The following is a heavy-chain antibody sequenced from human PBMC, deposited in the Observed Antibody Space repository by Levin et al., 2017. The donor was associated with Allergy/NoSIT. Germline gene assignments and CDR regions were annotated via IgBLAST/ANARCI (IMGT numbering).Heavy chain of an antibody. CDR2: ISYDGNNK. V-gene: IGHV3-30*18. CDR3: AKETWPFYFDY. D-gene: IGHD3-16*01. J-gene: IGHJ4*02. Sequence: GESLKISCAASGFTFSSYDMHWVRQAPGKGLEWVALISYDGNNKYYADSVKGRFTISRDNSKKTLYLQMNSLRAEDTAVYYCAKETWPFYFDYWGQGTLVTVSS. CDR1: GFTFSSYD.